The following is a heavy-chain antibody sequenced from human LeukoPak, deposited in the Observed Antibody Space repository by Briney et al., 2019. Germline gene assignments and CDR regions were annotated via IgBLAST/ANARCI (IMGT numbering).Heavy chain of an antibody. D-gene: IGHD2-8*01. CDR1: GDSTSNFY. Sequence: SETLSLTCTVPGDSTSNFYWNWIRQSPEKGLEWIGNIHYSGSSVYNPSLKSRGTISIDTSRRQFFLKLNSVTAADTAVYFCALAPNSNWFDFWGPGILVTVSS. CDR2: IHYSGSS. CDR3: ALAPNSNWFDF. J-gene: IGHJ5*01. V-gene: IGHV4-59*03.